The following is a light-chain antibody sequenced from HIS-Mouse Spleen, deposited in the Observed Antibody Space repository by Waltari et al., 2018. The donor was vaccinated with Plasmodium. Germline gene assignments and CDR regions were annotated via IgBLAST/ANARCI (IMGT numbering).Light chain of an antibody. CDR1: NIGRKS. CDR3: QQRSNWPSLT. CDR2: DDS. Sequence: SYVLTQPPSVSVAPGQTARITCGGNNIGRKSVHWYQQKQGQAPVLVVYDDSTRPSGIPGRFSGSNCGNTATLTISRVEAGDEADYYCQQRSNWPSLTFGGGTK. J-gene: IGLJ2*01. V-gene: IGLV3-21*02.